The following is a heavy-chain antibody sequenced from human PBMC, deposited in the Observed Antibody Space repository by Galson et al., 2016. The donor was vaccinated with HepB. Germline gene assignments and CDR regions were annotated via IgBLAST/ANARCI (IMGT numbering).Heavy chain of an antibody. V-gene: IGHV3-11*01. D-gene: IGHD6-13*01. CDR3: ARASSRDSSSWYGAEYFQH. CDR1: GFTFSDYY. CDR2: IGTSGSTI. J-gene: IGHJ1*01. Sequence: SLRLSCAASGFTFSDYYMSWIRQAPGKGLEWVSYIGTSGSTIYYIDSVKGRFTISRDNAKNSLYLQMNSLRSEDTAVYYCARASSRDSSSWYGAEYFQHWGQGTLVTVSS.